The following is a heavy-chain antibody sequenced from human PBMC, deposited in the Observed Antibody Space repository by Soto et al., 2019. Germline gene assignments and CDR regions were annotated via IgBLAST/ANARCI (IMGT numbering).Heavy chain of an antibody. CDR3: ARIASGYDVHFDY. V-gene: IGHV4-30-4*01. CDR2: IYYSGST. CDR1: VGSISTGDYY. Sequence: PSATLSLTCTVSVGSISTGDYYCGWIRQPPGKGLEWIGYIYYSGSTYYNPSLKSRVTISVDTSKNQFSLKLSSVTAADTAVYYCARIASGYDVHFDYWGQGTLVTVSS. J-gene: IGHJ4*02. D-gene: IGHD5-12*01.